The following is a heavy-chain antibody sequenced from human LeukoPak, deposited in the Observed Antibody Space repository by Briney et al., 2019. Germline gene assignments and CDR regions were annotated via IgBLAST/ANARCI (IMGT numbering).Heavy chain of an antibody. J-gene: IGHJ4*02. Sequence: NSSETLSLTCTVSGGSISSYYWSWIRQPPGKGLEWIGEINHSGSTNYNPSLKSRVTISVDTSKNQFSLKLSSVTAADTAVYYCARQRGGPYDYVWGSYRAPYYFDYWGQGTLVTVSS. D-gene: IGHD3-16*02. V-gene: IGHV4-34*01. CDR1: GGSISSYY. CDR2: INHSGST. CDR3: ARQRGGPYDYVWGSYRAPYYFDY.